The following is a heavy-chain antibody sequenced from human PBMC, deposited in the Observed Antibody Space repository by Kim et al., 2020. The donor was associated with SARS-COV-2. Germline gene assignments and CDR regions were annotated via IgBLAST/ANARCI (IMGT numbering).Heavy chain of an antibody. CDR3: AKDLGSNTQDYCDS. Sequence: GGSLRLSCAASGFIFRVYAMNWVRQAPGKGLEWISSITASGRDTYYADSVKGRCTISRDNSNDILYLQVNSLRGDDTAIYYCAKDLGSNTQDYCDSWG. CDR2: ITASGRDT. V-gene: IGHV3-23*01. D-gene: IGHD3-16*01. CDR1: GFIFRVYA. J-gene: IGHJ5*01.